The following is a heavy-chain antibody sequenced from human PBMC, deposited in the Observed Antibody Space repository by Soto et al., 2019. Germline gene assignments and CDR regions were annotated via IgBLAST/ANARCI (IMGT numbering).Heavy chain of an antibody. V-gene: IGHV3-30-3*01. D-gene: IGHD2-2*02. J-gene: IGHJ4*02. CDR2: ISYDGSHK. CDR3: AREEAAIFDN. CDR1: GFTFSSYA. Sequence: VQLVESGGGLVQPGGSLRLSCAASGFTFSSYAMHWVRQAPGKGLEWVAVISYDGSHKNHADSVKGRFIISRDNSEDTLYLQMNSLRTEDTAVYYCAREEAAIFDNWGQGTLVTVSS.